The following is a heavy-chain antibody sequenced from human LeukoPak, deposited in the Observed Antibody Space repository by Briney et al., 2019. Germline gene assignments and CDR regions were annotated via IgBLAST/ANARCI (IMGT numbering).Heavy chain of an antibody. V-gene: IGHV3-7*01. CDR3: ARERGYCSGGSCGPTWFDP. J-gene: IGHJ5*02. CDR2: IKQDGSEK. CDR1: GFTFSSYW. D-gene: IGHD2-15*01. Sequence: GGSLRLSCAASGFTFSSYWMSWVRQAPGKGLEWVANIKQDGSEKYYVDSVKGRFTISRDNAKNSLYLQMNSLRAEDTAVYYCARERGYCSGGSCGPTWFDPWGQGTLVTVSS.